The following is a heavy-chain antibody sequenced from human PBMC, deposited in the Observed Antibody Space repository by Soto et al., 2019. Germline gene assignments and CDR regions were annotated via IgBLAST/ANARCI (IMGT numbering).Heavy chain of an antibody. D-gene: IGHD3-16*02. V-gene: IGHV3-21*01. CDR2: ISISSSYI. CDR1: GFTFSSYS. Sequence: GGSLRLSCAASGFTFSSYSMNWVRQAPGKGLEWVSSISISSSYIYYADSVKGRFTISRDNAKNSLYLQMNSLRAEDTAVYYCAREHYDYVWGSYRYIPYYFDYWGQGTLVTVSS. J-gene: IGHJ4*02. CDR3: AREHYDYVWGSYRYIPYYFDY.